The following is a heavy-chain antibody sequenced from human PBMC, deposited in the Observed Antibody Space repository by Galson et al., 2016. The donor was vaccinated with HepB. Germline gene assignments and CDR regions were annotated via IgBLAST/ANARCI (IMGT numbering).Heavy chain of an antibody. J-gene: IGHJ6*02. CDR3: VEQRKGAPYGIDV. CDR2: THYRSKWYN. V-gene: IGHV6-1*01. D-gene: IGHD1/OR15-1a*01. CDR1: GDSVSSNSAA. Sequence: CAISGDSVSSNSAAWNWIRQSPSRGLEWLGRTHYRSKWYNDYAVSVKSRIIVNPDTSKNQFSLQLNSVTPEDTAVYYCVEQRKGAPYGIDVWGQGTTVTVSS.